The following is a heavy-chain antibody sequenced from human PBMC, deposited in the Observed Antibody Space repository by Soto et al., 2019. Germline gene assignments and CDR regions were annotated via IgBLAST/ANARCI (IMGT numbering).Heavy chain of an antibody. CDR2: VHYTVST. Sequence: QVQLQDSGPGLVNPSETLSLTRTVSGASINGYYWSWIRQPPGKGLESLGYVHYTVSTNYNPSLKRPIPVSLDTSKQQCSLSLSSVTAADTAVYFCARSIGKRGTDIDYWGQGALVTVSS. V-gene: IGHV4-59*01. CDR3: ARSIGKRGTDIDY. CDR1: GASINGYY. D-gene: IGHD6-6*01. J-gene: IGHJ4*02.